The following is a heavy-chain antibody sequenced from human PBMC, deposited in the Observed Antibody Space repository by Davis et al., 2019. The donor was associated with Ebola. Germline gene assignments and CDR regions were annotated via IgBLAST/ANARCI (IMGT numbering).Heavy chain of an antibody. J-gene: IGHJ4*02. CDR3: ARDPGGQQLVHDY. D-gene: IGHD6-13*01. CDR1: GFTFSSYS. Sequence: PGGSLRLSCAASGFTFSSYSMNWVRQAPGKGLEWVSSISSSSSYIYYADSVKGRFTISRDNAKNSLYLQMNSLRAEDTAVYYCARDPGGQQLVHDYWGQGTLVTVSS. CDR2: ISSSSSYI. V-gene: IGHV3-21*01.